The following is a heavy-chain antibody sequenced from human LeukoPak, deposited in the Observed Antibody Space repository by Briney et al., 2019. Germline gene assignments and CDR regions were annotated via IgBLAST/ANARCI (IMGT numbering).Heavy chain of an antibody. CDR3: AKQRGQWLVIDY. V-gene: IGHV3-23*01. D-gene: IGHD6-19*01. CDR2: ISGSGGST. Sequence: PGGSLRLSCAASGFTFSSYAMSWVRQAPGNGLEWVSAISGSGGSTYYADSVKGRFTISRDNSKNTLYLQMNSLRAEDTAVYYCAKQRGQWLVIDYWGQGTLVTVSS. J-gene: IGHJ4*02. CDR1: GFTFSSYA.